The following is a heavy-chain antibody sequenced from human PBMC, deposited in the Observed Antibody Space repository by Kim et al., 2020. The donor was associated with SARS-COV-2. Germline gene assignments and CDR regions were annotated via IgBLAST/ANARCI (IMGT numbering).Heavy chain of an antibody. CDR1: GVSISSSSYY. J-gene: IGHJ2*01. CDR2: IYYSWST. D-gene: IGHD2-21*02. V-gene: IGHV4-39*01. CDR3: ASLGPYGGNSCWYFDV. Sequence: SETLSLTCTVSGVSISSSSYYWGWIRQPPGQGLEWIWSIYYSWSTYSNSSLNRRITISVDTSKNQFYLKLSAGTAADTAVYYCASLGPYGGNSCWYFDVWGRGTPVTVSS.